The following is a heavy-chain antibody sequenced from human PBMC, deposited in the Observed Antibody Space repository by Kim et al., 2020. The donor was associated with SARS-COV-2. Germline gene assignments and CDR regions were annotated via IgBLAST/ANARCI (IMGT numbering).Heavy chain of an antibody. CDR1: GGSVSSGSYY. Sequence: SETLSLTCTVSGGSVSSGSYYWSWIRQPPGKGLEWIGYIYYSGSTNYNPSLKSRVTISVDTSKNQFSLKLSSVTAADTAVYYCARVGDIAAPYFDYWGQGTLVTVSS. J-gene: IGHJ4*02. CDR3: ARVGDIAAPYFDY. D-gene: IGHD6-13*01. CDR2: IYYSGST. V-gene: IGHV4-61*01.